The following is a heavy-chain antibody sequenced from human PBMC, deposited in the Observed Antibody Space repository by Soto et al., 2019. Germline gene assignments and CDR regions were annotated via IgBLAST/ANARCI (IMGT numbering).Heavy chain of an antibody. V-gene: IGHV4-39*01. CDR2: IYHTGNA. D-gene: IGHD3-22*01. CDR3: ARDYFDSSDYTTNWFDP. J-gene: IGHJ5*02. CDR1: GDSISNSRFY. Sequence: PSETLSLTCSVSGDSISNSRFYWAWIRQPPGEGMERIGSIYHTGNAYYNQSLKSQVTIFVDTSKNQFSLKLTSVTAAYTALYYCARDYFDSSDYTTNWFDPWGQGALVT.